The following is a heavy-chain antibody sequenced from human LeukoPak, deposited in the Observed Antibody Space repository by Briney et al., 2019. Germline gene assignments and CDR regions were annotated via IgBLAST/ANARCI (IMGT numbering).Heavy chain of an antibody. CDR3: ARDTLYGNYFDY. J-gene: IGHJ4*02. V-gene: IGHV3-30-3*01. Sequence: GESLKISCAASGFTFSSYAMHWVRQAPGKGLEWVAVISYDGSNKYYADSVKGRFTISRDNSKNTLYLQMNSLRAEDTAVYYCARDTLYGNYFDYWGQGTLVTVSS. CDR1: GFTFSSYA. D-gene: IGHD3-10*01. CDR2: ISYDGSNK.